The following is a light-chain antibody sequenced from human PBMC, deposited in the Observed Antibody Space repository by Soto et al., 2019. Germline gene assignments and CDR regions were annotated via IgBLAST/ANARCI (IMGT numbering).Light chain of an antibody. CDR3: QQRCDWPLT. J-gene: IGKJ4*01. CDR2: DAS. Sequence: VLTQSPGTLSLSPGGRATLSCRASQSVSSQLAWYQQKPGQAPRLLIYDASNRATGIPARFSGSGSATDFTLTISSLEPEDFAVYYCQQRCDWPLTFGGGTKVDIK. V-gene: IGKV3-11*01. CDR1: QSVSSQ.